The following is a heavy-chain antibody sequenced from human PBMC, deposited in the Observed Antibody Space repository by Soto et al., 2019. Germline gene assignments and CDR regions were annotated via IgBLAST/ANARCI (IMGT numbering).Heavy chain of an antibody. D-gene: IGHD6-6*01. CDR3: AIAARRGTYNYYYYGMDV. Sequence: ASVKFSCKASGYTFTGYYMHWVRQAPGQGLEWMGWINPNSGGTNYAQKFQGRVTMTRDTSISTAYMELSRLRSDDTAVYYCAIAARRGTYNYYYYGMDVWGQGTTVTVSS. CDR1: GYTFTGYY. V-gene: IGHV1-2*02. CDR2: INPNSGGT. J-gene: IGHJ6*02.